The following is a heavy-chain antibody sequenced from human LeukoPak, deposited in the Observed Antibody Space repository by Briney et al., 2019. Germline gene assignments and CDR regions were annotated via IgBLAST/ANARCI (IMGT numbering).Heavy chain of an antibody. CDR3: ARVGSIAARPGYYYYYGMDV. CDR2: IIPIFGTA. D-gene: IGHD6-6*01. V-gene: IGHV1-69*13. CDR1: GGTFSSYA. J-gene: IGHJ6*02. Sequence: SVKVSCKASGGTFSSYAISWVRQAPGQGLEWMGGIIPIFGTANYAQKFQGRVTITADESTSTAYMELSSLRSEDTAVYYCARVGSIAARPGYYYYYGMDVWGQGTTVTVSS.